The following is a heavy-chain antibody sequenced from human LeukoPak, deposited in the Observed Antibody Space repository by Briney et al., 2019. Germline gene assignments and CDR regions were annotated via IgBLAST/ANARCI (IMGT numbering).Heavy chain of an antibody. D-gene: IGHD2-2*01. J-gene: IGHJ5*02. CDR2: IYSGGST. CDR3: AREFVVVPAALMNWFDP. V-gene: IGHV3-66*02. Sequence: PGGSLRLSCAASGFTVCSNYMSRVRQAPGKGLEWVSVIYSGGSTYYADSVKGRFTISRDNSKNTLYLQMNSLRAEDTAVYYCAREFVVVPAALMNWFDPWGQGTLVTVSS. CDR1: GFTVCSNY.